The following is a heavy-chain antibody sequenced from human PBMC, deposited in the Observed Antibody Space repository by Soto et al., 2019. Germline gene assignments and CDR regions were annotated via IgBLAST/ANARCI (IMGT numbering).Heavy chain of an antibody. CDR1: GGSISSGGYY. Sequence: SETLSLTCTVSGGSISSGGYYWSWIRKHPGKGLEWLGYIYYSGSTYYNPSLKSRVTISVDTSKNQFSLKLSSVTAAVTAVYYCARVPGYCSSTSCPKSRNWFDPWGQGILVTVSS. CDR2: IYYSGST. D-gene: IGHD2-2*01. J-gene: IGHJ5*02. CDR3: ARVPGYCSSTSCPKSRNWFDP. V-gene: IGHV4-31*03.